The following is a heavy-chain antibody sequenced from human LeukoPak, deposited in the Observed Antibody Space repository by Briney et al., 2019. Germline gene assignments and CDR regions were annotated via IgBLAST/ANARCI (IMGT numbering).Heavy chain of an antibody. J-gene: IGHJ4*02. D-gene: IGHD4-17*01. Sequence: SETLSLTCTVSGGSIDSYYWNWIRQPPGKGLEWIGHIYYTGITNYNPSLKSRVTMSVVTSKNQFSLKLSSVTAADTAVYYCARGSGDHGLNYFDYWGQGTLASVSS. CDR2: IYYTGIT. V-gene: IGHV4-59*01. CDR1: GGSIDSYY. CDR3: ARGSGDHGLNYFDY.